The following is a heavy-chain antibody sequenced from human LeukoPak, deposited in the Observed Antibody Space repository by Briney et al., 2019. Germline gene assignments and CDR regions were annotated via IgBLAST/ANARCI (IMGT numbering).Heavy chain of an antibody. V-gene: IGHV1-2*02. D-gene: IGHD1-1*01. CDR3: ARMWSTTTSGWNWFEP. CDR1: GYTFTGYY. CDR2: INPNSGDT. J-gene: IGHJ5*02. Sequence: ASVKVSCKASGYTFTGYYVYWVRQAPGQGLEWMGWINPNSGDTNYAQKFQGRVTMTRDTSISTAYMDLSSLRSDDTAMYYCARMWSTTTSGWNWFEPWGQGTLVTVSS.